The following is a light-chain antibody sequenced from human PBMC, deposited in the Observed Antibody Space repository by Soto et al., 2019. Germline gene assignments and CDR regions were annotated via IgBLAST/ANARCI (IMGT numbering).Light chain of an antibody. CDR2: DAS. CDR3: QQRYNWPLT. Sequence: EIVLTQSPATLSLSPGERATLSCRASQSLSSYLAWYQQKPGQAPRLLIYDASNRATGIPARFSGSGSGTDFALTISSLEPEDFAVYFCQQRYNWPLTFGQGTRLKIK. CDR1: QSLSSY. V-gene: IGKV3-11*01. J-gene: IGKJ5*01.